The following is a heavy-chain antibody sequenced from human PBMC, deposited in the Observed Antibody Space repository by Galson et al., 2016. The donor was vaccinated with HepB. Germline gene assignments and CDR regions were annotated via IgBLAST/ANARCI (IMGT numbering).Heavy chain of an antibody. CDR3: AKGTTDLGDD. Sequence: ETLSLTCTVSGYTISSGFFWGWVRQAPGKGLQWVSGISGSINATYYADSVKGRFIISRDNSKNTLYLQMNSLRAEDTAVYYCAKGTTDLGDDWGQGIVVTVSS. CDR1: GYTISSGF. CDR2: ISGSINAT. D-gene: IGHD4-11*01. V-gene: IGHV3-23*01. J-gene: IGHJ4*02.